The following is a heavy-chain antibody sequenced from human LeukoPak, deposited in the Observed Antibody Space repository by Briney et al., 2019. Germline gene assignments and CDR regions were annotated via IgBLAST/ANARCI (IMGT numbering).Heavy chain of an antibody. CDR1: GYTFTGYY. Sequence: ASVKVSCKASGYTFTGYYMHWVRQAPGQGLEWMGRINPNNGGTNYAQKFQGRVTMTGDTSISTAFMELSSLRSDDTAVYYCTRESGSYHGNDYWGQGTLVTVSS. V-gene: IGHV1-2*06. CDR3: TRESGSYHGNDY. J-gene: IGHJ4*02. CDR2: INPNNGGT. D-gene: IGHD1-26*01.